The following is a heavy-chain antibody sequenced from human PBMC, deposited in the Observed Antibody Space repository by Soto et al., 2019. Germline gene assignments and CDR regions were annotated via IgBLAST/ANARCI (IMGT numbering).Heavy chain of an antibody. Sequence: ASVKVSCKASGYTFTGYYMHWVRQAPGQGLEWMGWINPNSGGTNYAQKFQGRVTMTRDTSISTAYMELSRLRSDDTAVYYCARVWSSSKQSYYYGLDVWGQGTTVTVSS. CDR2: INPNSGGT. CDR1: GYTFTGYY. D-gene: IGHD6-6*01. V-gene: IGHV1-2*02. J-gene: IGHJ6*02. CDR3: ARVWSSSKQSYYYGLDV.